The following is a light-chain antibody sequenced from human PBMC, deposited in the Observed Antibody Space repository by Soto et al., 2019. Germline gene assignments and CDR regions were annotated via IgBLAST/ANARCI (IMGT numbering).Light chain of an antibody. CDR2: AAS. V-gene: IGKV3-20*01. Sequence: EIVLTQSPGTLSLSPGERANLSCRASQSVSSSYLAWYQHKPGQAPRLLIYAASSRSTGIPDRFSGSGSGTDFTLTISRLEPEDFALYYCQQYGSSPPYTFGQGTELEIK. CDR1: QSVSSSY. J-gene: IGKJ2*01. CDR3: QQYGSSPPYT.